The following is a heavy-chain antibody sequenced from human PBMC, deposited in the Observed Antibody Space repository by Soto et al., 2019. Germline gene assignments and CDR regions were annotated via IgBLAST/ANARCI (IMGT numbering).Heavy chain of an antibody. CDR3: ARGGATRYYYYYYGMEV. J-gene: IGHJ6*02. D-gene: IGHD1-26*01. Sequence: SETLSLTCTVSGGSISSGDYYWSWIRQPPGKGLEWIGYIYYSGSTYYNPSLKSRVTISVDTSKNQFSLKLSSVTAADTAVYYCARGGATRYYYYYYGMEVWGQGTTVTVSS. CDR1: GGSISSGDYY. V-gene: IGHV4-30-4*01. CDR2: IYYSGST.